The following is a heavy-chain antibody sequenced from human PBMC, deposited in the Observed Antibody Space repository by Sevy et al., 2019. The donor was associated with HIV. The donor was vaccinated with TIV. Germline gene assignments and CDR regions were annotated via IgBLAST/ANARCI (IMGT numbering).Heavy chain of an antibody. CDR1: GFNFRTYS. CDR3: ARDFTIFGVVSGIDY. CDR2: ISDDSRYI. Sequence: GGSLRLSCAASGFNFRTYSMNWIRQAPGKGLEWLSSISDDSRYIYYSDSVKGRFTISRANAKNLLFLQMNNLRVEDTAIYYCARDFTIFGVVSGIDYWGQGNLVTVSS. D-gene: IGHD3-3*01. J-gene: IGHJ4*02. V-gene: IGHV3-21*04.